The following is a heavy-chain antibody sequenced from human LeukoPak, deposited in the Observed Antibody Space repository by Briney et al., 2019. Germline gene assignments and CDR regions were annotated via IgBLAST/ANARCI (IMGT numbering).Heavy chain of an antibody. CDR1: GGSISSSSYY. J-gene: IGHJ4*02. CDR2: IYYSGTT. CDR3: ARRGDILTDYAFDY. V-gene: IGHV4-39*01. Sequence: PSETLSLTCTVSGGSISSSSYYWGWIRQPPGKGLEWIGNIYYSGTTSYNPSLKSRVTISVDTSKNQLSLRLSSVTAADTAVYYCARRGDILTDYAFDYWGQGTLVTVSS. D-gene: IGHD3-9*01.